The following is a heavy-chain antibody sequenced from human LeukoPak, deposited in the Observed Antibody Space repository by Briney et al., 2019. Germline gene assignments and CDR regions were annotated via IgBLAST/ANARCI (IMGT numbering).Heavy chain of an antibody. CDR3: AREGSYCVGGDCYSFDF. V-gene: IGHV1-2*02. Sequence: GASVKVSCKASGYRFLSHYIHWVRQAPGLGPEWLGWMHAGNGNTRYPAKFEGRVTMTRDTYSNTAYMDLTSLTSDDTAIYYCAREGSYCVGGDCYSFDFWGQGTLITVSS. CDR2: MHAGNGNT. CDR1: GYRFLSHY. J-gene: IGHJ4*02. D-gene: IGHD2-21*02.